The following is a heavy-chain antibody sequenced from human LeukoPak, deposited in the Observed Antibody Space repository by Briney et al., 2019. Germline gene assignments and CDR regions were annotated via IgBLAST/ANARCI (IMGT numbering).Heavy chain of an antibody. J-gene: IGHJ3*02. Sequence: PGGSLRLSCAASGFTFSSYWMSWVRQAPGKGLEWVANIKQDGSEKYYVDSVKGRFTISRDNAKNSLYLQMNSLRAEDMALYYCAKSGVGATIGGAFDIWGQGTMVTVSS. D-gene: IGHD1-26*01. CDR1: GFTFSSYW. V-gene: IGHV3-7*03. CDR3: AKSGVGATIGGAFDI. CDR2: IKQDGSEK.